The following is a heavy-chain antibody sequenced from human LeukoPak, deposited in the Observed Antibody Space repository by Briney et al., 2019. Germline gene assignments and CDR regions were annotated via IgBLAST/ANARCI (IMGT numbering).Heavy chain of an antibody. D-gene: IGHD3-22*01. V-gene: IGHV1-46*01. CDR2: INPSGGRT. J-gene: IGHJ4*02. CDR1: GYTFTSYY. CDR3: ARDGAPYYYDSSGYYHLEY. Sequence: ASVKVSCKASGYTFTSYYMHWVRQAPGQGLEWMGIINPSGGRTSYAQKFQGRVTMTRDMSTSTVYMELSSLRSEDTAVYYCARDGAPYYYDSSGYYHLEYWGQGTLVTVPS.